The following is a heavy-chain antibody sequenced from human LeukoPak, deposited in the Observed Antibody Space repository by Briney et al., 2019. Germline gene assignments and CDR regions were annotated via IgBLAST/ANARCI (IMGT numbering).Heavy chain of an antibody. D-gene: IGHD2-8*01. CDR2: INHSGST. V-gene: IGHV4-34*01. J-gene: IGHJ4*02. CDR1: GGSFSGYY. CDR3: ARGLPRQGCPD. Sequence: SETLSLTCAVYGGSFSGYYWSWIRQPPGKGLEWIGEINHSGSTNYNPSLKSRVTISVDTSKNQFSLKLSSVTAADTAVYYCARGLPRQGCPDWGQGTLVTVSS.